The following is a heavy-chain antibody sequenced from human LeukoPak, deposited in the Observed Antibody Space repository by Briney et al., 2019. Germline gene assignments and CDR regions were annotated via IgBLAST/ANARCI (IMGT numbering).Heavy chain of an antibody. CDR2: IYYSGST. CDR3: ARSYYYDSSGPFGY. D-gene: IGHD3-22*01. J-gene: IGHJ4*02. Sequence: PSETLSLTCTVSGGSISSSNYYWNWIRQPPGKGLDWIGYIYYSGSTNYNPSLKSRVTISVDTSKNQFSLKLSSVTAADTAVYYCARSYYYDSSGPFGYWGQGTLVTVSS. V-gene: IGHV4-61*01. CDR1: GGSISSSNYY.